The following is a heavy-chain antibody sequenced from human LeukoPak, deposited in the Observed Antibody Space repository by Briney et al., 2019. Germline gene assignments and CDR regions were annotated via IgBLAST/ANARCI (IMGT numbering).Heavy chain of an antibody. D-gene: IGHD1-14*01. Sequence: SETLSLTCTVAGGSISSYYWSWVRQPAGKGLEWIVRIYSGGSTNYNPSLKSRVTMSVDTSKNQFSLKLTSVTAADTAVYYCARGPRQSTFYGMDVWGQGTTVTVSS. J-gene: IGHJ6*02. V-gene: IGHV4-4*07. CDR2: IYSGGST. CDR3: ARGPRQSTFYGMDV. CDR1: GGSISSYY.